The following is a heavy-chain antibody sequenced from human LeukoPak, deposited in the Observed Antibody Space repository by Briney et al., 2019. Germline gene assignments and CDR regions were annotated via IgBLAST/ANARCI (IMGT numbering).Heavy chain of an antibody. D-gene: IGHD4-17*01. CDR1: GGSISSGGYS. CDR3: ARVMTTVTSGAMDV. Sequence: SETLPLTCTVSGGSISSGGYSWSWIRQPPGKGLEWIGYIYHSGSTYYNPPLKSRVTIAVDRSKNQCSLKLSSVTAADTAVYYCARVMTTVTSGAMDVWGQGTTVTVSS. V-gene: IGHV4-30-2*01. CDR2: IYHSGST. J-gene: IGHJ6*02.